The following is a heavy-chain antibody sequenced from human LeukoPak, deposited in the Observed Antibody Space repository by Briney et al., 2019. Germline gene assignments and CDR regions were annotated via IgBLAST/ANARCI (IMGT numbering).Heavy chain of an antibody. J-gene: IGHJ4*02. CDR1: GGSISSGGYY. D-gene: IGHD3-10*01. V-gene: IGHV4-31*03. CDR2: IYYSGST. CDR3: ARFYYGSEFSTLPYSFDY. Sequence: SQTLSLTCTVSGGSISSGGYYWSWIRQHPGKGLEWIGYIYYSGSTYYNPSLKSRVTISVDTSKNQFSLKLSSVTAADTAVYYWARFYYGSEFSTLPYSFDYWGKEPLVTVPS.